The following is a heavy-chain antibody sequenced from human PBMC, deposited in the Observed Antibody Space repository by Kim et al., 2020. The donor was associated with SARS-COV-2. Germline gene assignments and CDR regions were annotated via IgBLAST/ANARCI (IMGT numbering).Heavy chain of an antibody. CDR2: ST. CDR3: ARDIDGSFDY. D-gene: IGHD1-26*01. Sequence: STQYTPSLKNRVTISVDTSKNQFSLKLSSVTAADTAVYYCARDIDGSFDYWGQGTLVTVSS. V-gene: IGHV4-59*01. J-gene: IGHJ4*02.